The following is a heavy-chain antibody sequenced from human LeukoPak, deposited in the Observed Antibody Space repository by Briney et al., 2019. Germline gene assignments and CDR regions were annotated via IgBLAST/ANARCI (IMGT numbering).Heavy chain of an antibody. J-gene: IGHJ4*02. Sequence: GGSLRLSCAASGFTFDDYAMHWVRQAPGKGLEWVSYISSSGSTIYYADSVKGRFTISRDNAKNSLYLQMNSLRAEDTAVYYCVGELLYPTFDYWGQGTLVTVSS. CDR3: VGELLYPTFDY. D-gene: IGHD3-10*01. V-gene: IGHV3-11*01. CDR1: GFTFDDYA. CDR2: ISSSGSTI.